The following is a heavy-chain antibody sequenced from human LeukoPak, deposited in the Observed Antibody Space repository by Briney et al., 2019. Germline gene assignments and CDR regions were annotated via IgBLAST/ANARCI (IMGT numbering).Heavy chain of an antibody. Sequence: SVKVSYKASGGTFSSYAISWVRQAPGQGLEWMGGIIPIFGTANYAQKFQGRVTITADESTSTAYMELSSLRSEDTAVYYCARVSGYYDSDAFDIWGQGTMVTVSS. CDR1: GGTFSSYA. CDR2: IIPIFGTA. D-gene: IGHD3-22*01. V-gene: IGHV1-69*13. J-gene: IGHJ3*02. CDR3: ARVSGYYDSDAFDI.